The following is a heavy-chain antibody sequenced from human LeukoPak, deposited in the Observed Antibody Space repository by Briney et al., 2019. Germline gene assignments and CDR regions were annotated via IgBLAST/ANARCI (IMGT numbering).Heavy chain of an antibody. CDR3: ARTPPSGELLF. CDR1: GYTFTSYG. D-gene: IGHD1-26*01. Sequence: ASVKVSCKTSGYTFTSYGISWVRQAPGQGLEWMGWISAYNGNTNCAQKLQGRVTMTTDTSTSTAYMELRSLRSDDTAVYYCARTPPSGELLFGGQGTLVTVSS. CDR2: ISAYNGNT. V-gene: IGHV1-18*01. J-gene: IGHJ4*02.